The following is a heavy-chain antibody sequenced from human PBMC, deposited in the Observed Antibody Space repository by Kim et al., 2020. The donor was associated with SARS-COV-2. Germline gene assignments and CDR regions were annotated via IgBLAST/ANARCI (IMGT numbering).Heavy chain of an antibody. CDR2: IYYSGST. CDR1: GGSISSSSYY. J-gene: IGHJ6*02. V-gene: IGHV4-39*07. Sequence: SETLSLTCTVSGGSISSSSYYWGWIRQPPGKGLEWIGSIYYSGSTYYNPSLKSRVTISVDSSKNQFSLKLSSVTAADTAVYYCARGYTIAAAGKDYYYYGMYVWGQGTTVTVSS. CDR3: ARGYTIAAAGKDYYYYGMYV. D-gene: IGHD6-13*01.